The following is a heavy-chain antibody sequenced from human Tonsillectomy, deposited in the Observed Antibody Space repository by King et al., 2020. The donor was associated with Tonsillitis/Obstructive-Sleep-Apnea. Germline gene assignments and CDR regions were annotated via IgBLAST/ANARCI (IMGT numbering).Heavy chain of an antibody. V-gene: IGHV4-34*01. Sequence: VQLQQWGAGLLKPSETLSLTCAVYGGSFSGYYWSWIRQPPGKGLEWYGEINQSGRTNYNPAPNSRVTISVDTAKNQFSPKLSSVTAADTAVYYCARVASRCSGGSCYPPFFDYWGQGTLVTVSS. D-gene: IGHD2-15*01. CDR1: GGSFSGYY. J-gene: IGHJ4*02. CDR3: ARVASRCSGGSCYPPFFDY. CDR2: INQSGRT.